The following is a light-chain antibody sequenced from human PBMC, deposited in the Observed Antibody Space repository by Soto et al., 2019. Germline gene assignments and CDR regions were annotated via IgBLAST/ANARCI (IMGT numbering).Light chain of an antibody. CDR1: SSDVGGYNY. Sequence: QSALTQPASVSGSPGQSITISCSGSSSDVGGYNYVSWYQQHPGKAPKLMIYAVTSRPSGVSNRFSGSKSGNTASLTISGLQAEDEADYYCSSFAGSNNLVVFGGGTKVTVL. CDR2: AVT. J-gene: IGLJ2*01. V-gene: IGLV2-14*01. CDR3: SSFAGSNNLVV.